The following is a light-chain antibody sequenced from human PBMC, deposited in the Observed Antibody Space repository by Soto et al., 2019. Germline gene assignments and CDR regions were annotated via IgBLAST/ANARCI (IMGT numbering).Light chain of an antibody. CDR1: QGIIDY. Sequence: DIQMTQSPSSLSASVGDRVTITCRASQGIIDYLAWYQHKPGKAPKLLIYAASTLQSGVPSRFSGSGSGTDFTLTISSLQPEDVATYYCQKYNSAPQTFGQGTTVETK. V-gene: IGKV1-27*01. CDR2: AAS. CDR3: QKYNSAPQT. J-gene: IGKJ1*01.